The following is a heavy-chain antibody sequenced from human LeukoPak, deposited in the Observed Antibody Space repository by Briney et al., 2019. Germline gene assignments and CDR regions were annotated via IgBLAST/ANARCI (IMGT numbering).Heavy chain of an antibody. CDR1: GGSFSGYY. J-gene: IGHJ4*02. Sequence: SETLSLTCAVYGGSFSGYYWCWIRQPPRKGLEWIGEINHSGSTNYNPSLKSRVTISVDTSKNQFSLKLSSVTAADTAVYYCARGPTTPLGATTDDWGQGTLVTVS. V-gene: IGHV4-34*01. CDR2: INHSGST. D-gene: IGHD1-26*01. CDR3: ARGPTTPLGATTDD.